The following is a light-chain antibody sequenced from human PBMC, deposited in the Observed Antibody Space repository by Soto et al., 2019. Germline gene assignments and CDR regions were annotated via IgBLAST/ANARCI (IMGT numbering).Light chain of an antibody. Sequence: DTQMTQSPSSLPASVGDRATITCRGSQSISRYLNWYQQKPGKAPKLLIYDASSLESGVPSRFSGSGSGTEFTLTISSLQPDDFATYYCQQYNSYSRTWTFGQGTKVDIK. CDR3: QQYNSYSRTWT. CDR1: QSISRY. CDR2: DAS. J-gene: IGKJ1*01. V-gene: IGKV1-5*01.